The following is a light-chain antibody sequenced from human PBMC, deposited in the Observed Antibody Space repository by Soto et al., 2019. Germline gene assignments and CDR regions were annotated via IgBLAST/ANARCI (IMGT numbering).Light chain of an antibody. Sequence: DIQMTQSPSSLSASVGDRVTITCRASQSISIYLNWYQQKAGKAPKLLISAASSLQTGVPSRFSGSGSGTDFTLTISSLHPEDFATYYCHQTYSTPFTFGPGTKVDIK. CDR1: QSISIY. CDR2: AAS. J-gene: IGKJ3*01. V-gene: IGKV1-39*01. CDR3: HQTYSTPFT.